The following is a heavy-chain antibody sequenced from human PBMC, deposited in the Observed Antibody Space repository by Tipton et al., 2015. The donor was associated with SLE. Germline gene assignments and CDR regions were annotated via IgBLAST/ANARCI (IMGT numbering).Heavy chain of an antibody. CDR3: AIGVSVDY. J-gene: IGHJ4*02. Sequence: TLSLTCTVSGGSISSSSYYWGWIRQPPGKGLEWIGYIYYSGSTNYNPSLKGRVTISVDTSKNQFSLKLSSVTAADTAVYYCAIGVSVDYWGQGSLVTVSS. CDR2: IYYSGST. V-gene: IGHV4-61*05. D-gene: IGHD3-10*01. CDR1: GGSISSSSYY.